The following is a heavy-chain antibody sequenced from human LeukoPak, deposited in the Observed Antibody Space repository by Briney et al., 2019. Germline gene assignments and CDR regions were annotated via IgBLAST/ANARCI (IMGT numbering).Heavy chain of an antibody. CDR2: INHSGST. V-gene: IGHV4-34*01. CDR3: ARDQGGRPYYDFWSGYVGGPAHYYMDV. CDR1: GGSFSGYQ. J-gene: IGHJ6*03. Sequence: TSETLSLTCAVYGGSFSGYQWDWIRQTPGKGLEWIGEINHSGSTNYNPSLKSRVTISVDTSKNQFSLKLSSVTAADTAVYYCARDQGGRPYYDFWSGYVGGPAHYYMDVRGKGTTVTVSS. D-gene: IGHD3-3*01.